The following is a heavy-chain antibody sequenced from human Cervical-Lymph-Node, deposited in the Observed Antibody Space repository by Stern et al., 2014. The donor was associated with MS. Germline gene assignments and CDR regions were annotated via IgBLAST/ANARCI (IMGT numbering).Heavy chain of an antibody. V-gene: IGHV4-30-2*01. D-gene: IGHD2-21*01. Sequence: VQLEESGPGLVKPSQTLSLTCTVSGGSISSGGSSWNWIRQPPGKGLEWIGFIYHSGSTYYNPSLKGRVFISVDTSKNQFALNLRSVTAADTAVYYCARGGVIYTQDRNGFDVWGQGTMVTVSS. J-gene: IGHJ3*01. CDR1: GGSISSGGSS. CDR2: IYHSGST. CDR3: ARGGVIYTQDRNGFDV.